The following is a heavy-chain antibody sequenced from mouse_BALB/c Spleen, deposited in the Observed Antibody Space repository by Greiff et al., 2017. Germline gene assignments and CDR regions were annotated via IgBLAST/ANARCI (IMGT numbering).Heavy chain of an antibody. V-gene: IGHV5-17*02. Sequence: EVQVVESGGGLVQPGGSRKLSCAASGFTFSSFGMHWVRQAPEKGLEWVAYISSGSSTIYYADTVKGRFTISRDNPKNTLFLQMTSLRSEDTAMYYCARGGIYYDYDGEVFAYWGQGTLVTVSA. CDR1: GFTFSSFG. J-gene: IGHJ3*01. CDR3: ARGGIYYDYDGEVFAY. CDR2: ISSGSSTI. D-gene: IGHD2-4*01.